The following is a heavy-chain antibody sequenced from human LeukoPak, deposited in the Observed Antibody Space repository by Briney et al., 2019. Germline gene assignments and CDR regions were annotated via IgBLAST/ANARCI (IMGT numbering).Heavy chain of an antibody. Sequence: GGSLRLSCAASGFTFSSFAMSWVRQAPGKGLEWVSTISGGGITTYYADSAKGWFTISRDNSKNTLYLQMNSLTAEDTAVYYCPRQSYASGWNPFDYWGQGILVTVSS. CDR1: GFTFSSFA. CDR2: ISGGGITT. D-gene: IGHD6-19*01. V-gene: IGHV3-23*01. J-gene: IGHJ4*02. CDR3: PRQSYASGWNPFDY.